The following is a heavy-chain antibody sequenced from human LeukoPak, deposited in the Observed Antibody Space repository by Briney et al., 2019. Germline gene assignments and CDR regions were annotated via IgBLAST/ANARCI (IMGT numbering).Heavy chain of an antibody. D-gene: IGHD3/OR15-3a*01. CDR2: IYSSGNT. CDR3: ARQTGSGLFILP. J-gene: IGHJ4*02. V-gene: IGHV4-39*01. CDR1: GASISSNNYY. Sequence: SETLSLTCTVSGASISSNNYYWGWVRQPPGNGLEWIGNIYSSGNTHHNSPLKSRVTIYIDTSKNQFSLDLSFVTAAETAVYYCARQTGSGLFILPGGQGTLVTVSS.